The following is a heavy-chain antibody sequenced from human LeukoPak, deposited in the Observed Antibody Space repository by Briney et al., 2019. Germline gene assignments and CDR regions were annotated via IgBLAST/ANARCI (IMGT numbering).Heavy chain of an antibody. D-gene: IGHD3-10*01. CDR3: ARVGGDTHPTYYFDY. CDR1: GGSISSSSYY. CDR2: IYYSGST. V-gene: IGHV4-39*07. J-gene: IGHJ4*02. Sequence: SETLSLTCTVSGGSISSSSYYWGWIRQPPGKGLEWIGSIYYSGSTYYNPSLKSRVTISVDTSKNQFSLKLSSVTAADTAVYYCARVGGDTHPTYYFDYWGQGTLVTVSS.